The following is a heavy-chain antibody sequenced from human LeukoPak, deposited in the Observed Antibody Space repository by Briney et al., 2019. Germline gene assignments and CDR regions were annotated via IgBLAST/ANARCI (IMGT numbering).Heavy chain of an antibody. Sequence: SETLSLTCAVYGGSFSGYYWSWIRQPPGKGLEWIGEINHSGSTNYNPSLKSRVTISVDTSKNQFSLKLSSVTAADTAVYYCARWGRDRYGLGGVDYWGQGTLVTVSS. CDR2: INHSGST. D-gene: IGHD5-18*01. CDR1: GGSFSGYY. J-gene: IGHJ4*02. V-gene: IGHV4-34*01. CDR3: ARWGRDRYGLGGVDY.